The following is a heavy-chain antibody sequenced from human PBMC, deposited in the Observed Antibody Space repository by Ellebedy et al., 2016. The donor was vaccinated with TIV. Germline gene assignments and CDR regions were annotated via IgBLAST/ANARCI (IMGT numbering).Heavy chain of an antibody. D-gene: IGHD6-13*01. CDR3: ARDQGHRTAVVGTNADY. V-gene: IGHV3-33*01. J-gene: IGHJ4*02. CDR1: GFTFSNHG. Sequence: LSLTCAASGFTFSNHGMHWVRQAPVPGLAWLAIIWFDGSQAFYADSVKGRFTIARDNSENTLYLQMDSLRAEDTAVYYCARDQGHRTAVVGTNADYWGQGTLVTVSS. CDR2: IWFDGSQA.